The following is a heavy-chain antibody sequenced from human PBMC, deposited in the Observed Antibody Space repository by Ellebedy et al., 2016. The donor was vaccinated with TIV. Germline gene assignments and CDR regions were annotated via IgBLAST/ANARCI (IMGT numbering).Heavy chain of an antibody. V-gene: IGHV4-31*03. CDR2: IYYSGST. J-gene: IGHJ6*02. Sequence: SETLSLTXTVSGGSISSGGYYWSWIRQHPGKGLEWIGYIYYSGSTYYNPSLKSRVTISVDTSKNQFSLKLSSVTAADTAVYYCARGIHYYYGMDVWGQGTTVTVSS. CDR3: ARGIHYYYGMDV. CDR1: GGSISSGGYY.